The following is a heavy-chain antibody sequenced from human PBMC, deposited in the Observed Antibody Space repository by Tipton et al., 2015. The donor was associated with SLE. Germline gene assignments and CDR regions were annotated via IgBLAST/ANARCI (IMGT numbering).Heavy chain of an antibody. J-gene: IGHJ5*02. V-gene: IGHV4-61*05. D-gene: IGHD2-8*01. CDR1: GGSISSSSYY. CDR3: AGGGVRPDP. Sequence: TLSLTCTVSGGSISSSSYYWGWIRQPPGKGLEWIGYIYYSGSTNYNPSLKSRVTLSVDTSKNQFSLKLSSATAADTAVYYCAGGGVRPDPWGQGTLVTVSS. CDR2: IYYSGST.